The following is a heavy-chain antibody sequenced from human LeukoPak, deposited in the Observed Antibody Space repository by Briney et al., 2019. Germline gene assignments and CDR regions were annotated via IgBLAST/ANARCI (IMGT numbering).Heavy chain of an antibody. V-gene: IGHV3-23*01. D-gene: IGHD2-15*01. Sequence: GGSLRLSCAASGFTFSNFAITWVRQAPGKGLEWVSGLSDSGITTYYADSVKGRFTISRDNSKSTLYLQMNSLRVEDTAVYYCAKDVVVVAATGDDYWGQGTLVTVSS. CDR1: GFTFSNFA. CDR2: LSDSGITT. CDR3: AKDVVVVAATGDDY. J-gene: IGHJ4*02.